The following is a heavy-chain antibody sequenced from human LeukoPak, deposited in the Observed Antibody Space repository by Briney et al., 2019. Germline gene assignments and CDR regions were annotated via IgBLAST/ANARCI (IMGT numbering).Heavy chain of an antibody. D-gene: IGHD6-19*01. V-gene: IGHV1-69*05. Sequence: SVKVSCKASGGTFSSYAISWVRQAPGQGLEWMGRIIPIFGTANYAQKFQGRVTITTDESTSTAYMELSSLRSEDTAVYYCAGTPLSDSSGWYYFDYWGQGTLVTVSS. CDR2: IIPIFGTA. CDR3: AGTPLSDSSGWYYFDY. CDR1: GGTFSSYA. J-gene: IGHJ4*02.